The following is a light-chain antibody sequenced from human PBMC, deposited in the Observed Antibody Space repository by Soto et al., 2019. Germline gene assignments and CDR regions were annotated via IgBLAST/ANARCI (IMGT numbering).Light chain of an antibody. CDR1: SSDIGSCNL. CDR2: ETS. CDR3: SAYAGSSTFVV. Sequence: QPVLTQPASVSGSPGQSITISCTGTSSDIGSCNLVSWYQQHPGKAPKLMIYETSKRPSGVSNRFSGSKSGNTASLTISGLRAEDEADYCCSAYAGSSTFVVFGGGTKLTVL. J-gene: IGLJ3*02. V-gene: IGLV2-23*02.